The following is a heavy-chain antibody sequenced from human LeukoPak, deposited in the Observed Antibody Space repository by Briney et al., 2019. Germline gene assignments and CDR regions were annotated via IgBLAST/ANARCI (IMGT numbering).Heavy chain of an antibody. D-gene: IGHD4-23*01. Sequence: GGSLRLSCAASGFTFSSYSMNWVRQTPGKGLEWVSAISGSGGSTYYADSVKGRFTISRDNSKNTLYLQMNSLRAEDTAVYYCAKDPYLDYGGNSEPFDYWDQGTLVTVSS. CDR3: AKDPYLDYGGNSEPFDY. V-gene: IGHV3-23*01. CDR2: ISGSGGST. CDR1: GFTFSSYS. J-gene: IGHJ4*02.